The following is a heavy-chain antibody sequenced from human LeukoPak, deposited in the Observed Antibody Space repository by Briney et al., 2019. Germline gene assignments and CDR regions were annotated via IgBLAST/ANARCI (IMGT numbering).Heavy chain of an antibody. CDR2: IYYSGST. J-gene: IGHJ4*02. V-gene: IGHV4-59*01. D-gene: IGHD3-10*01. Sequence: SETLSLTCAVYGGSFSSYYWSWIRQPPGKGLEWIGYIYYSGSTNYNPSLKSRVTISVDTSKNQFSLKLSSVTAADTAVYYCARELLWFGELSSYLDYWGQGTLVTVSS. CDR3: ARELLWFGELSSYLDY. CDR1: GGSFSSYY.